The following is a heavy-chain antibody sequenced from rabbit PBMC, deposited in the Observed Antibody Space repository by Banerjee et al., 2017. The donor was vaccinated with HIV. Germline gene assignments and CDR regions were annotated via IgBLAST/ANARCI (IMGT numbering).Heavy chain of an antibody. D-gene: IGHD4-2*01. Sequence: QLKESGGGLVQPGGSLKLSCKVSGFDFSSYYMTWVRQAPGKGLEWTGYIDPVFGNTYYASWVNGRFTISSHSAQNTLYLQLNSLTVADTATYFCVRDLGYAGGGGVLWGQGTLVTVS. V-gene: IGHV1S7*01. CDR3: VRDLGYAGGGGVL. CDR1: GFDFSSYY. CDR2: IDPVFGNT. J-gene: IGHJ4*01.